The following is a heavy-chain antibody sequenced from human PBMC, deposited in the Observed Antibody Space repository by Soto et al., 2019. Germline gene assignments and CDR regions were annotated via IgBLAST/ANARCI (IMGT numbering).Heavy chain of an antibody. CDR3: ARGSVRDCSGGSCYLGYYGMDV. CDR1: GGSFSGYY. J-gene: IGHJ6*02. Sequence: QVQLQQWGAGLLKPSETLSLTCAVYGGSFSGYYWSWIRQPPGKGLEWIGEINHSGNTNYNPSLKSRVTISVDTSKNQFSLKLSSVTAADTAVYYCARGSVRDCSGGSCYLGYYGMDVWGQGTTVTVSS. CDR2: INHSGNT. V-gene: IGHV4-34*01. D-gene: IGHD2-15*01.